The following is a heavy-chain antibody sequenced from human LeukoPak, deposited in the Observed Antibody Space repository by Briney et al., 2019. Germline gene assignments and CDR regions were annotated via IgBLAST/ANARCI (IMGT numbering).Heavy chain of an antibody. CDR1: GGTFSSYA. CDR3: ARDLPLCSSTSCYLYAFDI. CDR2: IIPIFGTA. V-gene: IGHV1-69*13. Sequence: ASVKVSCKASGGTFSSYAISWVRQAPGQGLEWMGGIIPIFGTANYAQKFQGRVTITADESTSTAYMELSSLRSEDTAVYYCARDLPLCSSTSCYLYAFDIWGQGTMVTVSS. D-gene: IGHD2-2*01. J-gene: IGHJ3*02.